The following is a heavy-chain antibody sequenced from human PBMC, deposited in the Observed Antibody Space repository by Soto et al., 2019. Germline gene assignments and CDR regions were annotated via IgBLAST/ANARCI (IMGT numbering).Heavy chain of an antibody. V-gene: IGHV1-8*01. J-gene: IGHJ4*02. CDR3: ARHTAMVPGDF. Sequence: QVQLVQSGAEVTKTGTSVKVSCKASGYTFTSYDINWVRQATGQRPEWMGWMNPNSGNAGYAEKFQGRVTMTRDTSISTAYMELSGLTSDDTAVSYCARHTAMVPGDFCGQGTLVTVS. CDR2: MNPNSGNA. D-gene: IGHD5-18*01. CDR1: GYTFTSYD.